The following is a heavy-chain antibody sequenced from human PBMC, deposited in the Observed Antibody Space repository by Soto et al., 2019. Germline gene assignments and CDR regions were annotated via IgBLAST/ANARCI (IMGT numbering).Heavy chain of an antibody. CDR2: IIPILGIA. Sequence: QVQLVQSGAEVQKPGSSVKVSCKASGGTFSSYTISWVRQAPGQGLEWMGRIIPILGIANYAQKFQGRVTITADKSTSTAYMELSSLRSEDTAVYYCARPGYCTNGVCFEPFDYWGQGTLVTVSS. J-gene: IGHJ4*02. V-gene: IGHV1-69*02. CDR3: ARPGYCTNGVCFEPFDY. D-gene: IGHD2-8*01. CDR1: GGTFSSYT.